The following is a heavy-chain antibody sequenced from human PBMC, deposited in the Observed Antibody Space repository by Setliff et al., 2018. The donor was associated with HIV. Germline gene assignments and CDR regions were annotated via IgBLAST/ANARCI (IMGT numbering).Heavy chain of an antibody. V-gene: IGHV3-7*01. CDR1: GMTFSSYW. J-gene: IGHJ4*02. CDR2: IKPDGGDK. CDR3: ARAGSTMIIFDS. Sequence: PGGSLRLSCVASGMTFSSYWMSWVRQAPGKGLEWVANIKPDGGDKYSVDSVKGRFTISRDNAKNSLYLQMNSLRAEDTAVYYCARAGSTMIIFDSWGQGTLVTVSS. D-gene: IGHD3-16*01.